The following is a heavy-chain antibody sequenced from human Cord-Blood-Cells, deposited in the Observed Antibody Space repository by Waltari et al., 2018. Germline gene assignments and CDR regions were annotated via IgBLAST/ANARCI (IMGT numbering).Heavy chain of an antibody. D-gene: IGHD4-17*01. CDR2: IRSKAYGGTT. V-gene: IGHV3-49*05. CDR3: TRVYGDYEYYYYYYGMDV. Sequence: EVQLVESGGGLVKPGRSLRLSCTASGFTFGDYAMSWFRQAPGKGLEWVGFIRSKAYGGTTEYAASVKGRFTISRDDSKSIAYLQMNSLKTEDTAVYYCTRVYGDYEYYYYYYGMDVWGQGTTVTVSS. J-gene: IGHJ6*02. CDR1: GFTFGDYA.